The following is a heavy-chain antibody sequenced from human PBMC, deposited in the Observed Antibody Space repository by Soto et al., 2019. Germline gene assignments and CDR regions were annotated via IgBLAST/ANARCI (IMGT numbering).Heavy chain of an antibody. V-gene: IGHV3-11*01. J-gene: IGHJ4*02. CDR1: GFTFSDYY. CDR3: ARVRSTPYNVVVVAATLDY. CDR2: ISSSGSTI. Sequence: GGSLRLSCAASGFTFSDYYMSWIRQAPGKGLEWVSYISSSGSTIYYADSVKGRFTISRDNAKNSLYLQMNSLRAEDTAVYYCARVRSTPYNVVVVAATLDYWGQGTLVTVSS. D-gene: IGHD2-15*01.